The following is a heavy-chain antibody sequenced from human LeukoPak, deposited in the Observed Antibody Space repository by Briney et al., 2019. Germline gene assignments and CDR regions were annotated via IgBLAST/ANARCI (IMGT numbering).Heavy chain of an antibody. J-gene: IGHJ4*02. CDR2: ISYDGINK. Sequence: AGRSLRLSCAASGFTFTDYDMHWVRQAPAEGREWVVIISYDGINKYYTDSVKGLFTISRDNSKNTLYLQMNSLRAEDTAVYYCAKDRSGSYGGRGYFDYWGQGNLVTVSS. CDR1: GFTFTDYD. D-gene: IGHD1-26*01. CDR3: AKDRSGSYGGRGYFDY. V-gene: IGHV3-30*18.